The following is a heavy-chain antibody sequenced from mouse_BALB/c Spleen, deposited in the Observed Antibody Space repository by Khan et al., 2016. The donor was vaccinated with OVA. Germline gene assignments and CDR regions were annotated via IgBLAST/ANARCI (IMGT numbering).Heavy chain of an antibody. CDR2: INPSNAYT. CDR1: GYTFTSYT. Sequence: QVQLQQSGAELARPGASVKMSCKASGYTFTSYTIHWIKKRPGQGLEWIGYINPSNAYTNYNQKFKDQATLTTDKSSTTAYLRLSSRTADDSSDYNGVRDGAYHRNDGWCDYWGQGTLVTVSA. V-gene: IGHV1-4*01. D-gene: IGHD2-14*01. J-gene: IGHJ3*01. CDR3: VRDGAYHRNDGWCDY.